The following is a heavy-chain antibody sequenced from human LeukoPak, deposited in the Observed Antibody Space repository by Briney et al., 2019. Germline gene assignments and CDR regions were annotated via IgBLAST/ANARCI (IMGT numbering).Heavy chain of an antibody. CDR3: AREDGYCSGGNCYSYFDS. CDR2: IKKTGSET. V-gene: IGHV3-7*01. Sequence: GGSLRLSCAASGFTVSSNYMSWVRQAPGKGLEWVAYIKKTGSETYYVDSVKGRFTITRDNTRNSLFLQMYSLRAEDTAVYFCAREDGYCSGGNCYSYFDSWGQGTLVTVSS. J-gene: IGHJ4*02. CDR1: GFTVSSNY. D-gene: IGHD2-15*01.